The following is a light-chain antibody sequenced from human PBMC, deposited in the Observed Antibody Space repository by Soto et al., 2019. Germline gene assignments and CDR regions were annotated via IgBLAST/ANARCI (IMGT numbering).Light chain of an antibody. V-gene: IGKV3-15*01. Sequence: EIVMTQSPATLSVSPGERATLSCRASQSVSSNLAWYQQKPGQAPSLLIYGASTRATDIPARFTGSGSGTEFTLTISSLQSEDFAVYYCQQYNNWPPTFGQGTRLEIK. CDR2: GAS. CDR1: QSVSSN. J-gene: IGKJ5*01. CDR3: QQYNNWPPT.